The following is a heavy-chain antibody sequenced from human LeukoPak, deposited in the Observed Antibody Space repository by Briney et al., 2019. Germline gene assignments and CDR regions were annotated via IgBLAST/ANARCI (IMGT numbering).Heavy chain of an antibody. J-gene: IGHJ6*02. V-gene: IGHV4-4*07. D-gene: IGHD3-3*01. CDR1: GGSISSYY. Sequence: SETLSLTCTVSGGSISSYYWSWIRQPAGKGLEWIGRIYTSGSTNYNPSLKSRVTMSVDTSKNQFSLKLSSVTAADTAVYYCARLRYYDFWSGYPNYYYYGMDVWGQGTTVTVSS. CDR2: IYTSGST. CDR3: ARLRYYDFWSGYPNYYYYGMDV.